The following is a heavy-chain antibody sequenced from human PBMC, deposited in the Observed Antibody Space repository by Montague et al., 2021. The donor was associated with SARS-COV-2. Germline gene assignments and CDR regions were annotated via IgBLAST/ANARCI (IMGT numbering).Heavy chain of an antibody. CDR2: IYYSGST. Sequence: SETLSLTCTVSGGPISSYYWSWIRQPPGKGLEWIGYIYYSGSTNYNPSLKSRVTISVDTSKNQFSLKLSSVTAADMAVYYCARGREYSSSAGFDYWGQGTLVTVSS. V-gene: IGHV4-59*01. J-gene: IGHJ4*02. CDR1: GGPISSYY. D-gene: IGHD6-6*01. CDR3: ARGREYSSSAGFDY.